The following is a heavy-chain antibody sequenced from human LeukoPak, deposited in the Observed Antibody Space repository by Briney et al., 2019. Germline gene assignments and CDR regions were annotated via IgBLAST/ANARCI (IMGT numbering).Heavy chain of an antibody. D-gene: IGHD4-11*01. Sequence: GGSLRLSCEVSGFSVRTRYMTWVRQAPAKGLEWISVLYTSDRTYYSDSVKGRFTASRDNSKNTVSLQMNSLRADDTAVYYCARAFDSNYYEFDYWGQGTLVTVSS. CDR1: GFSVRTRY. J-gene: IGHJ4*02. CDR3: ARAFDSNYYEFDY. CDR2: LYTSDRT. V-gene: IGHV3-53*01.